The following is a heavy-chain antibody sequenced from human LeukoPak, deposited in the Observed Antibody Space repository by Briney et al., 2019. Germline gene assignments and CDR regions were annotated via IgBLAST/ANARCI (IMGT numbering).Heavy chain of an antibody. J-gene: IGHJ4*02. V-gene: IGHV1-69*05. CDR3: ARGDNWNPFDY. D-gene: IGHD1-20*01. CDR2: IIPIFGTA. CDR1: GGTFSSYA. Sequence: SVKVSCKDSGGTFSSYAISWVRQAPGPGLEWIGRIIPIFGTANYAQKFQGRVTITTDESTSTAYMELSSLRSEDTAVYYCARGDNWNPFDYWGQGTLVTVSS.